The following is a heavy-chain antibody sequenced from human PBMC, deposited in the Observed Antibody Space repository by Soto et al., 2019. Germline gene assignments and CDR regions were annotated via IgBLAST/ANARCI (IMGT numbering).Heavy chain of an antibody. D-gene: IGHD6-13*01. J-gene: IGHJ4*02. CDR3: ARDFSSSWKCFDY. V-gene: IGHV3-23*01. CDR1: GFIFSSYA. CDR2: ISGSGGDT. Sequence: GGSLRLSCGASGFIFSSYAMSWVRQAPGKGLEWVSTISGSGGDTYYADSVKGRFTISRDKSKSTLYLQMNSLRAEDMALYYCARDFSSSWKCFDYWGRGTLVTVSS.